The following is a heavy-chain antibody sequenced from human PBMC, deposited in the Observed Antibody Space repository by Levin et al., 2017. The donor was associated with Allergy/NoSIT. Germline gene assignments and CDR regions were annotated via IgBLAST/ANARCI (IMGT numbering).Heavy chain of an antibody. Sequence: PGGSLRLSCGASGFTFSSYNMRWVRQAPGKGLDWVSTITENGDNTDYADSVKGRFTISRDNSKNMVYLQMNSLRAEDTAVYYCVKGWLASDIWSYGVWGQGTTVTVS. CDR3: VKGWLASDIWSYGV. CDR1: GFTFSSYN. V-gene: IGHV3-23*01. CDR2: ITENGDNT. J-gene: IGHJ6*02. D-gene: IGHD3-10*01.